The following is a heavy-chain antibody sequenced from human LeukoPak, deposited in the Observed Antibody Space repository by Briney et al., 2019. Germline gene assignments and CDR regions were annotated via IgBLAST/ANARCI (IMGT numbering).Heavy chain of an antibody. CDR2: IGGRDDTT. D-gene: IGHD3-9*01. J-gene: IGHJ4*01. V-gene: IGHV3-23*01. CDR1: GFIFSNYA. CDR3: GKWADYELLTGYYDSDY. Sequence: GGSLRLSCAASGFIFSNYAMSWVRQAPGKGLEWVSAIGGRDDTTYYADSVKCRFTVSKDDPKNTLYLQIDTLRVEDTAVCYCGKWADYELLTGYYDSDYWGHGTPVTVSS.